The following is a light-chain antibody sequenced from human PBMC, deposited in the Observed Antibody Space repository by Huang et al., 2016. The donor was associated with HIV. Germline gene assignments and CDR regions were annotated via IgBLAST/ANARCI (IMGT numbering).Light chain of an antibody. J-gene: IGKJ4*01. V-gene: IGKV4-1*01. CDR3: QQYYSTLT. CDR1: QSVLYSSNNKNY. Sequence: DIVMTQSPASLAVSLGERATINCKSSQSVLYSSNNKNYLAWYQQKPGQPPKLLIYWASTRESGVPDQFSGSGSGTDFTLTISSLQAEDVAVYYCQQYYSTLTFGGGTKVEIK. CDR2: WAS.